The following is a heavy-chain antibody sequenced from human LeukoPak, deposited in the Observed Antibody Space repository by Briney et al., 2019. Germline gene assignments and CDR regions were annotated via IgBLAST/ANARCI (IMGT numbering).Heavy chain of an antibody. Sequence: KPGGSLRLSCAASGFTFSSYSMNWVRQAPGKGLEWVSSISSSSSYIYYADSVKGRFTISRDNAKNSLYLQMNSLRAEDTAVHYCARGRRPMRIGDFDYWGQGTLVTVSS. CDR1: GFTFSSYS. V-gene: IGHV3-21*01. CDR2: ISSSSSYI. CDR3: ARGRRPMRIGDFDY. D-gene: IGHD3-10*01. J-gene: IGHJ4*02.